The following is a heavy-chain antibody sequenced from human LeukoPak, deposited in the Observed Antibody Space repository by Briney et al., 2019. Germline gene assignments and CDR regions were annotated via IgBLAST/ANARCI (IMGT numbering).Heavy chain of an antibody. J-gene: IGHJ4*02. D-gene: IGHD5-18*01. CDR2: ISGSGGST. Sequence: GGSLRLSCAASGFTFSSYAMSWVRQTPGKGLEWVSVISGSGGSTHYADSVKGRFTISRDNSKNTLYLQMNSLRAEDTAVYYCARDPGYNYGYDYWGQGTLVTVSS. V-gene: IGHV3-23*01. CDR1: GFTFSSYA. CDR3: ARDPGYNYGYDY.